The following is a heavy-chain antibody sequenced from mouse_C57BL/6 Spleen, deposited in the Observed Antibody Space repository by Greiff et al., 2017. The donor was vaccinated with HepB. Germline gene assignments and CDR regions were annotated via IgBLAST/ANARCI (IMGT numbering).Heavy chain of an antibody. D-gene: IGHD1-1*01. CDR3: ARWGNYGSTWFAY. CDR1: GYTFTSYW. J-gene: IGHJ3*01. Sequence: QVQLQQPGAELVMPGASVKLSCKASGYTFTSYWMHWVKQRPGQGLEWIGEIDPSDSYTNYNQKFKGKSTVTVDKSSSTAYMQLSSLTSEDSAVYYCARWGNYGSTWFAYWGQGTLVTVSA. V-gene: IGHV1-69*01. CDR2: IDPSDSYT.